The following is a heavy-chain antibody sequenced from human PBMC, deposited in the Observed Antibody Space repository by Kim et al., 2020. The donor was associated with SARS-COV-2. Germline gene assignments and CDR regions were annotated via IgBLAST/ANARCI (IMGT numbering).Heavy chain of an antibody. V-gene: IGHV4-39*07. D-gene: IGHD2-15*01. CDR2: IYYSGST. CDR3: ARESGAANHCSGGSCYSGLVDY. J-gene: IGHJ4*02. CDR1: GGSISSSSYY. Sequence: SETLSLTCTVSGGSISSSSYYWGWIRQPPGKGLEWIGSIYYSGSTYYNPSLKSRVTISVDTSKNQFSLKLSSVTAADTAVYYCARESGAANHCSGGSCYSGLVDYWGQGTLVTVSS.